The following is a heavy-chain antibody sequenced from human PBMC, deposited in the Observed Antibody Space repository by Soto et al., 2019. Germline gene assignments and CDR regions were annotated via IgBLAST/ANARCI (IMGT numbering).Heavy chain of an antibody. CDR3: AREQGSSWDYGMDV. D-gene: IGHD6-13*01. V-gene: IGHV3-30-3*01. CDR2: ISYDGSNK. Sequence: QVQLVESGGGVVQPGRSLRLSCAASGFTFSSYAMHWVRQAPGKGLEWVAVISYDGSNKYYADSVKGRFTISRDNSKNPLYLQMNSLRAEDTAVYYCAREQGSSWDYGMDVWGQGTTVTVSS. CDR1: GFTFSSYA. J-gene: IGHJ6*02.